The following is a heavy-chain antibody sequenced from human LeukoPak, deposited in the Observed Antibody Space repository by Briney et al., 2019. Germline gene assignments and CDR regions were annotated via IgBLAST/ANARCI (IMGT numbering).Heavy chain of an antibody. CDR1: GFTFSSYA. D-gene: IGHD3/OR15-3a*01. CDR3: ARDSDRFSDPWTGYDIWNHCFNH. CDR2: ISYDGSNK. J-gene: IGHJ4*02. Sequence: GRSLRLSCAASGFTFSSYAMHWVRQAPGKGLEWVAVISYDGSNKYYADSVKGRFTISRDNSKNTLSLQMNRLRTDDTAMYFCARDSDRFSDPWTGYDIWNHCFNHWGQGTLVTVSS. V-gene: IGHV3-30-3*01.